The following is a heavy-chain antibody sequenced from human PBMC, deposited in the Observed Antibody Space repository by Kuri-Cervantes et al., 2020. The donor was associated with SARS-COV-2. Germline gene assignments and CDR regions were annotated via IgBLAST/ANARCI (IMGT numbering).Heavy chain of an antibody. V-gene: IGHV3-21*01. CDR3: ARESFVVVPPSPIYYYYMDV. J-gene: IGHJ6*03. CDR1: GLTFSSYS. D-gene: IGHD2-2*01. Sequence: GESLKISCAASGLTFSSYSMNWVRQAPGKGLEWVSSISGSESYKYYAGSVKGRFTISRDNAKNLLYLQINSLRAEDTAVYYCARESFVVVPPSPIYYYYMDVWGKGTTVTVSS. CDR2: ISGSESYK.